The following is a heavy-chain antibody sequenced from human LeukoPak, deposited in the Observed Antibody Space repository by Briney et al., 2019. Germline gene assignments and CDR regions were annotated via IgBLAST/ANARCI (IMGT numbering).Heavy chain of an antibody. Sequence: SETLSLTCTVSGYSISSGYYWGWIRQPPGKGLEWIGSIYHSGSTYYNPSLKSRVTISVDTSKNQFSLKLSSVTAADTAVYYCARVVLGGWLQSFDYWGQGTLVTISS. J-gene: IGHJ4*02. CDR2: IYHSGST. V-gene: IGHV4-38-2*02. CDR1: GYSISSGYY. CDR3: ARVVLGGWLQSFDY. D-gene: IGHD5-24*01.